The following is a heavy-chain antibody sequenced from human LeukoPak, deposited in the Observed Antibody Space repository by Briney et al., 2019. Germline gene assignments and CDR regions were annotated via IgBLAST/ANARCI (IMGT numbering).Heavy chain of an antibody. CDR1: GGSFGGYY. D-gene: IGHD2-15*01. Sequence: SETLSLTCAVSGGSFGGYYWSWIRQPPGQGLEWIGEINHSGSTNYNPSLKSRVTISVDTSKNQFSLKLSSVTAADTAVYYCARRLGGGSCYSINYYYYMDVWGKGTTVTVSS. V-gene: IGHV4-34*01. J-gene: IGHJ6*03. CDR3: ARRLGGGSCYSINYYYYMDV. CDR2: INHSGST.